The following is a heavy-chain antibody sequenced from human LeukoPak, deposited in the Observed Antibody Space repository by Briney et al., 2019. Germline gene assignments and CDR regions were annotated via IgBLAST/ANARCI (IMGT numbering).Heavy chain of an antibody. Sequence: GGSLRLSCAASGFTFSSYSMNWVRQAPGKGLEWVSYISSSSSTIYYADSVKGRFTISRDNAKNSLYLQMNSLRAEDTAVYYCARAHDYVWGSYFYWGQGTLVTVSS. CDR1: GFTFSSYS. V-gene: IGHV3-48*01. CDR2: ISSSSSTI. CDR3: ARAHDYVWGSYFY. D-gene: IGHD3-16*01. J-gene: IGHJ4*02.